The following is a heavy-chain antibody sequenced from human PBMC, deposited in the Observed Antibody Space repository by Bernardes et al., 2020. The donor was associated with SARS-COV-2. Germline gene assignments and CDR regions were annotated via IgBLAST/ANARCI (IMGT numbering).Heavy chain of an antibody. Sequence: GGSLRLSCAASGFTFSSYWMSWVRQAPGKGLEWVANIKDDGSEKYYVASVKGRFSISRGNAKNSLYLQMNSLRAEDTAVYYCAKGGYRYGSWCQGTLDTDSP. D-gene: IGHD5-18*01. V-gene: IGHV3-7*01. J-gene: IGHJ5*02. CDR3: AKGGYRYGS. CDR1: GFTFSSYW. CDR2: IKDDGSEK.